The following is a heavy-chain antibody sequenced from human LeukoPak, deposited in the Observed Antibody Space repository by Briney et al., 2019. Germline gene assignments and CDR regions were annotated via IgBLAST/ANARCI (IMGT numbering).Heavy chain of an antibody. J-gene: IGHJ5*02. CDR1: GFTFSSYA. V-gene: IGHV3-30*04. CDR2: ISYDGSNK. D-gene: IGHD2-15*01. CDR3: ARGGRYCSGGSCYLNWFDP. Sequence: GGSLRLSCAASGFTFSSYAMHWVRQDPGKGLEWVAVISYDGSNKYYADSVKGRFTISRDNSKNTLYLQMNSLRAEDTAVYYCARGGRYCSGGSCYLNWFDPWGQGTLVTVSS.